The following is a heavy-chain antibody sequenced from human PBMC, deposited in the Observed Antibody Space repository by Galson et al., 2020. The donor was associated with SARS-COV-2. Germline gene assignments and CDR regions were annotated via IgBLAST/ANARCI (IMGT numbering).Heavy chain of an antibody. Sequence: ASVKVSCTASLGTLSSYAISWVRQAPGPGLEWMGRIIPIFGTANYAQKFQGRVTITADKSTSTAYMELSSLRSEDTAVYYCAREKIRIAVAGTPPGYWGQGTLVTVSS. V-gene: IGHV1-69*06. CDR2: IIPIFGTA. J-gene: IGHJ4*02. CDR3: AREKIRIAVAGTPPGY. D-gene: IGHD6-19*01. CDR1: LGTLSSYA.